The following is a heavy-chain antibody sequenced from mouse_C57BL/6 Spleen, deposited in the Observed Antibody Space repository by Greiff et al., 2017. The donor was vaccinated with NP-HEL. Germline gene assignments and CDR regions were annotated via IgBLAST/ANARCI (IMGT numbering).Heavy chain of an antibody. V-gene: IGHV1-50*01. J-gene: IGHJ2*01. Sequence: QVQLQQPGAELVKPGASVKLSCKASGYTFTSYLMQWVKQRPGQGLEWIGEIDPSDSYTNYNQKFKGKATLTVDTSSSTAYMQLSSLTSEDSAVYYCARSGYYYSSRGDFDYWGQGTTLTVSS. CDR3: ARSGYYYSSRGDFDY. CDR1: GYTFTSYL. D-gene: IGHD1-1*01. CDR2: IDPSDSYT.